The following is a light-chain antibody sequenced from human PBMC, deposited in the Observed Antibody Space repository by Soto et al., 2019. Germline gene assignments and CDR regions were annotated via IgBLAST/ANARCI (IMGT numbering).Light chain of an antibody. J-gene: IGKJ4*01. V-gene: IGKV1-9*01. CDR3: QQFNAYQLT. CDR1: QGISDY. Sequence: DIQLTQSPSFLSASVGDRVTISCRASQGISDYLAWYQQKPGKAPKLLIYGASTLQSGVPSRFSGSASGTEFPITISSVQPEDFATYFCQQFNAYQLTFGGGTKLEIK. CDR2: GAS.